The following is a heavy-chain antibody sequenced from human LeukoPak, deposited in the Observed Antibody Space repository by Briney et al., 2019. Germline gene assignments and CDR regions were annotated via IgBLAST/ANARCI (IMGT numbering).Heavy chain of an antibody. J-gene: IGHJ4*02. Sequence: SETLSLTCTVSGDSISSGDNYWSWIRQPPGKGLEWIGYIHYSGSTYYNPSLKSRVIISGDMSKNQFSLTLNSLTAADSAMYYCARAAAGTNSWYYFDYWGQGTLVTASS. CDR1: GDSISSGDNY. V-gene: IGHV4-30-4*01. D-gene: IGHD6-19*01. CDR3: ARAAAGTNSWYYFDY. CDR2: IHYSGST.